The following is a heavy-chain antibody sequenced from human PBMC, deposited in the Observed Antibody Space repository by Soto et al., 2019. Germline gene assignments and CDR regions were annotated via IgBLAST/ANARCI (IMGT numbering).Heavy chain of an antibody. CDR2: IYYSGST. CDR3: ARQRFGITMVRGVSRWFDP. V-gene: IGHV4-39*01. J-gene: IGHJ5*02. Sequence: SETLSLTCTVSGGSISSSSYYWGWIRQPPGKGLEWIGSIYYSGSTYYNPSLKSRVTISVDTSKNQFSLKLSSVTAADTAVYYCARQRFGITMVRGVSRWFDPWGQGTLVTVSS. CDR1: GGSISSSSYY. D-gene: IGHD3-10*01.